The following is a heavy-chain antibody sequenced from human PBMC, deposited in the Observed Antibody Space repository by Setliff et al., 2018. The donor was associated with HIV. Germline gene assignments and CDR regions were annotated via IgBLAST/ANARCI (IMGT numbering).Heavy chain of an antibody. J-gene: IGHJ3*02. V-gene: IGHV4-34*01. Sequence: PSETLSLTCAVYDGSFSAYFWSWIRQPPGKGLEWIGEINHSGSTNYNPSLKSRVSISLDTSKNQFSLKLSSVTAADTAVYYCARGPLGSAPRYWRAFDIW. CDR1: DGSFSAYF. CDR3: ARGPLGSAPRYWRAFDI. CDR2: INHSGST. D-gene: IGHD2-15*01.